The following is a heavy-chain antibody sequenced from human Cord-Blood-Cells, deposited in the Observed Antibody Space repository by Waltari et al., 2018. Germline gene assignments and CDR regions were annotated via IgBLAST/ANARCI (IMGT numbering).Heavy chain of an antibody. CDR2: TYYRSKWYN. V-gene: IGHV6-1*01. J-gene: IGHJ2*01. D-gene: IGHD1-1*01. Sequence: QVQLQQSGPGLVKPSQTLSLTCAISGDSVSSNSTAWHWIRQSQSRGLEWLGRTYYRSKWYNDYSVSGKSRNTINPDTSKNGFALQLNSVTPEETAVDYCARVRWNYWDFDLWGRGTLVTVSS. CDR3: ARVRWNYWDFDL. CDR1: GDSVSSNSTA.